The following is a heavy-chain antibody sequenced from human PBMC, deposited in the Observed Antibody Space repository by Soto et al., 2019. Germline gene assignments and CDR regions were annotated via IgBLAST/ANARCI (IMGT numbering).Heavy chain of an antibody. V-gene: IGHV3-53*01. CDR3: ATYTSLDY. CDR1: GFTVSNNY. D-gene: IGHD2-2*02. Sequence: GGSLRLSCAASGFTVSNNYMSWVRQAPGKGLEWVSLIYSGGSTFYADSVKGRFTISRDNSKNTLFLQMNSLRADDTAVYFCATYTSLDYWGQGTLVTVSS. CDR2: IYSGGST. J-gene: IGHJ4*02.